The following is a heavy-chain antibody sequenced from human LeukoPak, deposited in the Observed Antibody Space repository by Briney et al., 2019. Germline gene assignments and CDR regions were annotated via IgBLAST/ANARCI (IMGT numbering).Heavy chain of an antibody. J-gene: IGHJ4*02. CDR1: GFTFSGNW. CDR3: ATDRDWTLLDY. Sequence: PGGSLILSCAASGFTFSGNWMSWVRQAPGKGLEWVANIKQDGSEKNYVDSVKGRFTISRDNAKNSLYLQMNSLRVEDTAVYYCATDRDWTLLDYWGQGTLVTVSS. D-gene: IGHD1-1*01. V-gene: IGHV3-7*01. CDR2: IKQDGSEK.